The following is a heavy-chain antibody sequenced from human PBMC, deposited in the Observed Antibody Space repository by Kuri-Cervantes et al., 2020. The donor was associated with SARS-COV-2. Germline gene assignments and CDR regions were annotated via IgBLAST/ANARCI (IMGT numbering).Heavy chain of an antibody. CDR3: ATREGGLGYDGMDV. Sequence: SVKVSCKASGGTFSSYAISWVRQAPGQGLEWMGGIIPIFGTANYAQKFKGRVTMTEDTSTDTAYMELSSLRSEDTAVFYCATREGGLGYDGMDVWGQGTTVTVSS. V-gene: IGHV1-69*06. CDR2: IIPIFGTA. D-gene: IGHD3-16*01. J-gene: IGHJ6*02. CDR1: GGTFSSYA.